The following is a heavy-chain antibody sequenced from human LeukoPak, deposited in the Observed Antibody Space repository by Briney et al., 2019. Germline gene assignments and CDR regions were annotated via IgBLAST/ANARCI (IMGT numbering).Heavy chain of an antibody. D-gene: IGHD3-3*02. CDR1: GGSFSDYY. J-gene: IGHJ4*02. V-gene: IGHV4-34*01. CDR2: IIHSGAT. CDR3: ARGRFSVYYFDY. Sequence: SETLSLTCGASGGSFSDYYWSWIRQPPGKGLEWIGEIIHSGATSSNPSLKSRVTISMDPSKSQFSLKLSSVTAADTAVYYCARGRFSVYYFDYWGQGSLVTVSS.